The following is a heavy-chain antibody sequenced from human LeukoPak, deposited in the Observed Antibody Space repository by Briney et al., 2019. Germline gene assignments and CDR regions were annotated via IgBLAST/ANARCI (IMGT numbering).Heavy chain of an antibody. Sequence: GGSLRLSCAASGFTFSSYAMSWVRQAPGKGLEWXSGISGSSGSTYSADSVKGRFTISRDNSKNTLYLQMNSLRAEDTAVYYCARGYYYDSSEYYFDYWGQGTLVTVSS. CDR3: ARGYYYDSSEYYFDY. V-gene: IGHV3-23*01. J-gene: IGHJ4*02. D-gene: IGHD3-22*01. CDR2: ISGSSGST. CDR1: GFTFSSYA.